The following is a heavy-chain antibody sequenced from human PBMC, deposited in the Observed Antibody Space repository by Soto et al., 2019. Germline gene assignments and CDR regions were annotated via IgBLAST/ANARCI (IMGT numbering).Heavy chain of an antibody. CDR3: ARDGSTYYYDSSGYYSRYYYGMDV. CDR2: ISYDGSNK. D-gene: IGHD3-22*01. Sequence: LRLSCAASGFTFSSYAMHWVRQAPGKGLEWVAVISYDGSNKYYADSVKGRFTISRDNSKNTLYLQMNSLRAEDTAVYYCARDGSTYYYDSSGYYSRYYYGMDVWGQGTTVTVSS. V-gene: IGHV3-30-3*01. CDR1: GFTFSSYA. J-gene: IGHJ6*02.